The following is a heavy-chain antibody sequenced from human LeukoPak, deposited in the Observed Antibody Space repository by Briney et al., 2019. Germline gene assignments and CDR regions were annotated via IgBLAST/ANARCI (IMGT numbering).Heavy chain of an antibody. V-gene: IGHV3-33*01. J-gene: IGHJ4*02. Sequence: GRSLRLSCAASGFTFSSYGMHWVRQAPGKGLEWVAVIWYDGSNKYYADSVKGRFTISGDNSKNTLYLQMNSLRAEDTAVYYCARDEPALGFDYWGQGTLVTVSS. CDR2: IWYDGSNK. CDR3: ARDEPALGFDY. CDR1: GFTFSSYG. D-gene: IGHD7-27*01.